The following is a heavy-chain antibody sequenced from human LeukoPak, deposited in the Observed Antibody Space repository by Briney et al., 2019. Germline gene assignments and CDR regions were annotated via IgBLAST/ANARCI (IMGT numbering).Heavy chain of an antibody. V-gene: IGHV4-39*01. CDR2: MYYSGST. Sequence: PSETLSLTCTVSSGSVSSRSYYWGWIRQPPGKGLEWIGRMYYSGSTYYNPSLKSRVTISIDTSKNQFSLKLSSVTAADTALYFCARFTPDSGSATAFDIWGQGTMVTVSS. J-gene: IGHJ3*02. D-gene: IGHD1-26*01. CDR1: SGSVSSRSYY. CDR3: ARFTPDSGSATAFDI.